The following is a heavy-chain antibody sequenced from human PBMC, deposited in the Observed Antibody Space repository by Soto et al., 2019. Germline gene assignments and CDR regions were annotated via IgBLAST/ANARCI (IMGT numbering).Heavy chain of an antibody. Sequence: SETLSLTCTFSGGSISSYYWSWIRQPPGKGLEWIGYIYYSGSTNYNPSLKSRVTISVDTSKNQFSLKLSSVTAADTAVYYCARDGGQWLAIDYWGQGTLVTVSS. CDR1: GGSISSYY. D-gene: IGHD6-19*01. CDR3: ARDGGQWLAIDY. CDR2: IYYSGST. J-gene: IGHJ4*02. V-gene: IGHV4-59*01.